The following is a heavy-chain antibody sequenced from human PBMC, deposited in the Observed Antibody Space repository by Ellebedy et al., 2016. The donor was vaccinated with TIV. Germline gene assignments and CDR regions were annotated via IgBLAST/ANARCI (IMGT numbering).Heavy chain of an antibody. CDR3: ASSPGLRGSYYFDY. CDR1: GYTFTNYW. D-gene: IGHD2-15*01. CDR2: IYPSDSDT. V-gene: IGHV5-51*01. Sequence: GESLKISXKASGYTFTNYWIAWVRQMPGKGLEWMGIIYPSDSDTRYSPSFQGQVTISVDKSISTAYLQWRSLKASDTAMYYCASSPGLRGSYYFDYWGQGTLVTVSS. J-gene: IGHJ4*02.